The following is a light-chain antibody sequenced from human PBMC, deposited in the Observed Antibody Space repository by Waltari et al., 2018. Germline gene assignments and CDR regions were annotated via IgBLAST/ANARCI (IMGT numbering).Light chain of an antibody. CDR1: GSAVGASDS. Sequence: QSALTQPASVSGSPGQSITISCSGVGSAVGASDSVSWHQHHPGKAPQVIIYDVTNRPSGVSGRFSASKSANTASLTISRLQPEDEADYYCSSPTLDGLVLFGGGTRLTVL. CDR3: SSPTLDGLVL. V-gene: IGLV2-14*03. CDR2: DVT. J-gene: IGLJ2*01.